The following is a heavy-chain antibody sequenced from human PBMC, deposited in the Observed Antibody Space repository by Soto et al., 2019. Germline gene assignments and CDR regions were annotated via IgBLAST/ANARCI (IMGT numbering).Heavy chain of an antibody. J-gene: IGHJ4*02. V-gene: IGHV4-59*01. D-gene: IGHD3-3*01. CDR1: GGSISSYC. Sequence: PSETLSLTCTVSGGSISSYCWSWIRQPPGKGLEWIGYIYYSGSTNYNPSLKSRVTISVDTSKNQFSLKLSSVTAADTAVYYCARGQLRFLPFDYWGQGTLVTVSS. CDR2: IYYSGST. CDR3: ARGQLRFLPFDY.